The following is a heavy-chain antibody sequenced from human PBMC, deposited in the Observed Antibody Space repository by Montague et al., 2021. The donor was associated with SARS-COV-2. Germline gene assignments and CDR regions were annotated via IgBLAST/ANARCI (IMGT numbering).Heavy chain of an antibody. J-gene: IGHJ5*02. Sequence: SETLSLTCTVSGGSVSSSGYYWGWIRQPPGKGLEWIGSIYFSGSSYYNPSLKSRVSISVDTSKNQFSLRLSSVTSADTAVYYCARRRRGGLVVAAPNWFDPWGQETLVTVSS. V-gene: IGHV4-39*01. D-gene: IGHD2-15*01. CDR1: GGSVSSSGYY. CDR2: IYFSGSS. CDR3: ARRRRGGLVVAAPNWFDP.